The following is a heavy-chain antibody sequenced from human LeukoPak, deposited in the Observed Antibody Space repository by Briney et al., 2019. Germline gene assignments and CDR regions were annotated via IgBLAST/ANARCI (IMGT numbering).Heavy chain of an antibody. CDR3: ARGGLRVMVYRLYYMDV. Sequence: GASVKVSCKASGYSFTGYYMHWVRQAPGQGFEWMGWINPNSGDTKYAQKFQGRVTMTRDTSISTAYMELTRLRSDDTAVYYCARGGLRVMVYRLYYMDVWGKGTTVTVSS. V-gene: IGHV1-2*02. J-gene: IGHJ6*03. CDR1: GYSFTGYY. CDR2: INPNSGDT. D-gene: IGHD2-8*01.